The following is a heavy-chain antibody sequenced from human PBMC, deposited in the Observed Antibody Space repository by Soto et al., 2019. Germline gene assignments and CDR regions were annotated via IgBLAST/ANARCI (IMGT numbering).Heavy chain of an antibody. CDR1: GFTFSSSG. D-gene: IGHD6-19*01. V-gene: IGHV3-30*18. Sequence: QVHLVESGGGVVQPGRSLRLSCAASGFTFSSSGMHWVRQAPGEGLEWVGVIYYDGSEQYYGDSVKGRFTISRDNSKNTLYLQMNSLRDEDTAVYYCAKEESSGWYRTADYWGQGTLVTVSS. CDR2: IYYDGSEQ. J-gene: IGHJ4*02. CDR3: AKEESSGWYRTADY.